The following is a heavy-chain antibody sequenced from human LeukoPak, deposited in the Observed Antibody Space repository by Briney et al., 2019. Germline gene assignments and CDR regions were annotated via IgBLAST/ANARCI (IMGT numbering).Heavy chain of an antibody. CDR1: GFTFSSYG. Sequence: GRSLRLSCAASGFTFSSYGMHWVRQAPGKGLEWVAVIWYDGSNKYYADSVKGRFTISRDNSKNTLYLQMNSLRAEDTAVYYCAKPTYDSSGYYHFFDYWGQGTLVTVSS. V-gene: IGHV3-33*06. J-gene: IGHJ4*02. CDR2: IWYDGSNK. D-gene: IGHD3-22*01. CDR3: AKPTYDSSGYYHFFDY.